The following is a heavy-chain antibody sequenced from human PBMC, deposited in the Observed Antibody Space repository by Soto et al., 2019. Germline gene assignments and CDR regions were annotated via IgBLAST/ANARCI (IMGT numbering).Heavy chain of an antibody. CDR2: INAGNGNT. V-gene: IGHV1-3*01. D-gene: IGHD5-12*01. J-gene: IGHJ4*02. Sequence: QVQLVQSGAEVKKPGASVKVSCKASGYTFTSYAMHWVRQAPGQRLEWMGWINAGNGNTKYSQKFQGRVTITRDTSASTAYMELSSLRSEDTAVYYCARVIGGYVHDYWGQGTLVTVSS. CDR3: ARVIGGYVHDY. CDR1: GYTFTSYA.